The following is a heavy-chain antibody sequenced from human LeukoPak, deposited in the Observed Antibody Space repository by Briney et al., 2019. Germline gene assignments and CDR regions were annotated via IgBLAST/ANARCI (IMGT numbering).Heavy chain of an antibody. V-gene: IGHV1-8*01. Sequence: GASVKVSCKASGYTFTSYDINWVRQATGQGLEWMGWMNPNSGNTGYAQKFQGRVTMTRNTSISTAYMELSSLRSEDTAVYYCATDLSFLGFPGYWGQGTLVTVSS. CDR2: MNPNSGNT. CDR1: GYTFTSYD. D-gene: IGHD2-21*01. CDR3: ATDLSFLGFPGY. J-gene: IGHJ4*02.